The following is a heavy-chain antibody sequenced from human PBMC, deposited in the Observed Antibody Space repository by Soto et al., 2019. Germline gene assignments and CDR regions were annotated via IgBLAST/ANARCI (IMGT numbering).Heavy chain of an antibody. Sequence: PGESLNLSCKCSGYSFTSYWISWVRQMPGKGLEWMGRIDPSDSYTNYSPSFQGHVTISADKSISTAYLQWSSLKASDTAMYYCARHNRVPPNYGMDVWGQGTTVTVSS. V-gene: IGHV5-10-1*01. CDR2: IDPSDSYT. CDR3: ARHNRVPPNYGMDV. CDR1: GYSFTSYW. J-gene: IGHJ6*02.